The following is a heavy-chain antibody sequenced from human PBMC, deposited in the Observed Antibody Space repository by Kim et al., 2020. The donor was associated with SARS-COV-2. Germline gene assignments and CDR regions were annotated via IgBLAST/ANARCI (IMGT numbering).Heavy chain of an antibody. CDR1: GFTFSSYD. Sequence: GGSLRLSCAASGFTFSSYDMHWVRQATGKGLEWVSAIGTAGDTYYPGSVKGRFTISRENAKNYLYLQMNSLRAGDTAVYYCARRGALAAAGSDYYGMDVWGQGTTVTVSS. CDR3: ARRGALAAAGSDYYGMDV. V-gene: IGHV3-13*01. J-gene: IGHJ6*02. D-gene: IGHD6-13*01. CDR2: IGTAGDT.